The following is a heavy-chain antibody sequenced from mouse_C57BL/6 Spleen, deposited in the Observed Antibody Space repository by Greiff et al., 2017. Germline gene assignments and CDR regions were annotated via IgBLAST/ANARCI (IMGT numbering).Heavy chain of an antibody. CDR1: GFTFSSYA. Sequence: EVKVVESGEGLVKPGGSLKLSCAASGFTFSSYAMSWVRQTPEKRLEWVAYISSGGDYIYYADTVKGRFTISRDNARNTLYLQMSSLKSEDTAMYYCTRGGTGDCYFDVWGTGTTVTVSS. V-gene: IGHV5-9-1*02. J-gene: IGHJ1*03. CDR3: TRGGTGDCYFDV. D-gene: IGHD4-1*01. CDR2: ISSGGDYI.